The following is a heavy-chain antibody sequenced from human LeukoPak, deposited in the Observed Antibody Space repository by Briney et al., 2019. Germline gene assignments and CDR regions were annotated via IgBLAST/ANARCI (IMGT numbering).Heavy chain of an antibody. V-gene: IGHV3-21*01. CDR2: ISSSSSYI. Sequence: GGSLRLSCAASGFTFSSYTMSWVRQAPGKGLEWVSSISSSSSYIYYADSVKGRFTISRDNAKNSLYLQMNSLRAEDTAVYYCARDFHGGNGDYWGQGTLVTVSS. J-gene: IGHJ4*02. CDR1: GFTFSSYT. D-gene: IGHD4-23*01. CDR3: ARDFHGGNGDY.